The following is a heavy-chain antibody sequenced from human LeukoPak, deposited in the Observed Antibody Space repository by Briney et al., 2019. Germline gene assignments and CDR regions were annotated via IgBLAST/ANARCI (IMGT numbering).Heavy chain of an antibody. CDR3: ANDLGVGTPVPAAINVEVGWENWFDY. D-gene: IGHD2-2*01. J-gene: IGHJ5*01. CDR2: ISGSGGST. Sequence: GGSLRLSCAASGFTFSSYAMSWVRQAPGKGLEWASAISGSGGSTYYADSVKGRFTISRDNSKNTLYLQMNSLRAEDTAVYYCANDLGVGTPVPAAINVEVGWENWFDYWGQGTLVTVSS. CDR1: GFTFSSYA. V-gene: IGHV3-23*01.